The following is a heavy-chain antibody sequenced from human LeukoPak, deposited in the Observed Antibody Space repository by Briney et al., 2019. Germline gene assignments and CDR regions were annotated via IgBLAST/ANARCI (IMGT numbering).Heavy chain of an antibody. CDR1: GFTFSGSA. Sequence: PGGSLRLSCAASGFTFSGSAMHWVRQASGKGLEWVGRIRSKANSYATAYAASVKGRFTISRDDSKNTAYLQMNSLKTEDTAVYYCATFSRTGYSYAHGGDYWGQGTLVTVSS. J-gene: IGHJ4*02. D-gene: IGHD5-18*01. CDR3: ATFSRTGYSYAHGGDY. V-gene: IGHV3-73*01. CDR2: IRSKANSYAT.